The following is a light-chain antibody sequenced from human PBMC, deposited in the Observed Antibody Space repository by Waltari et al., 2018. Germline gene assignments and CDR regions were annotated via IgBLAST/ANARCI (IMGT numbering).Light chain of an antibody. CDR2: WAS. J-gene: IGKJ2*01. CDR3: QQHDGSRFT. CDR1: QSVLYRSNNMNY. V-gene: IGKV4-1*01. Sequence: DIVMIQSPDSLAVSLGERATINCKSSQSVLYRSNNMNYLAWYQQKSGQPPKLLIYWASTRESGVPDRFSGSGSGTDFTLTISRLEPEDFAVYYCQQHDGSRFTFGQGTKVEIK.